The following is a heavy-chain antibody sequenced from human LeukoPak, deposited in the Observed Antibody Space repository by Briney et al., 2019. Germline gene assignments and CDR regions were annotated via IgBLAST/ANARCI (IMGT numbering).Heavy chain of an antibody. Sequence: GGSLRLSCAASGFTFSSYGMHWVRQAPGKGLEWVAVISYDGSNKYYADSVKGRFTISRDNSKNTLYLQMNSLRAEDTAVYYCAKDVWFGESTSRFDPWGQGTLVTVSS. CDR2: ISYDGSNK. CDR1: GFTFSSYG. V-gene: IGHV3-30*18. J-gene: IGHJ5*02. D-gene: IGHD3-10*01. CDR3: AKDVWFGESTSRFDP.